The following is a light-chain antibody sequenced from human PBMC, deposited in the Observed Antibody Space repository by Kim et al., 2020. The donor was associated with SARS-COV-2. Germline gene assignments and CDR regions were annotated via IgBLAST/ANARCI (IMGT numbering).Light chain of an antibody. V-gene: IGKV1-27*01. CDR3: QKYNSAPYT. CDR1: QGIGNH. J-gene: IGKJ2*01. Sequence: ASVGDRVPIPCRATQGIGNHLAWYQQRPGKVPKLLIYAASALQSGAPSLFSGSGSGTDFTLTISSLQPEDVATYYCQKYNSAPYTFGQGTKLEI. CDR2: AAS.